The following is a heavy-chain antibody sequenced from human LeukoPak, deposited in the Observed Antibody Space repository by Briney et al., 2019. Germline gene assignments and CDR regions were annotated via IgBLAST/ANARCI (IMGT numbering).Heavy chain of an antibody. D-gene: IGHD2-21*01. Sequence: GGSLRLSCAASGFTFSNYWMHWVRQAPGKGLVWVSRINSDGSNTSYADSVKGRFTISRDNAKNTLYLQMNSLRVEDTAVYFCSRDIPTSAWYVDYWGQGTPVTVSS. J-gene: IGHJ4*02. CDR3: SRDIPTSAWYVDY. V-gene: IGHV3-74*01. CDR2: INSDGSNT. CDR1: GFTFSNYW.